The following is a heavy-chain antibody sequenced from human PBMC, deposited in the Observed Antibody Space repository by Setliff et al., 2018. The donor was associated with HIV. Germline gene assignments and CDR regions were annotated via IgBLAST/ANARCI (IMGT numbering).Heavy chain of an antibody. CDR2: ITGDGSST. Sequence: PGGSLRLSCAASGFTFSDYWMHWVRQAPGKGLVWVSRITGDGSSTRYADSVKGRFTISRDNAKNTMYLEMNSLRAEDTAVYYCAKGGSVYDILTGSTWAPDAFDIWGQGTMVTVSS. CDR1: GFTFSDYW. V-gene: IGHV3-74*01. J-gene: IGHJ3*02. CDR3: AKGGSVYDILTGSTWAPDAFDI. D-gene: IGHD3-9*01.